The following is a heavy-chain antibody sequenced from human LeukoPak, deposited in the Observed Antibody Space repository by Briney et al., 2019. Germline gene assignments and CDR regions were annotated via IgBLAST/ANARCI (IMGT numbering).Heavy chain of an antibody. CDR2: IHHDGRI. D-gene: IGHD3-16*02. J-gene: IGHJ4*02. V-gene: IGHV4/OR15-8*01. CDR3: ARSHDHLWGNYPDY. CDR1: GGSIDSTNW. Sequence: PSETLSLTCDVSGGSIDSTNWWNWVRQPPGQGLEWIGEIHHDGRINYNPPLKSRVTLSVDKSKNQFSLRLNSVTAADTAMYYCARSHDHLWGNYPDYWGQGTLVTVSS.